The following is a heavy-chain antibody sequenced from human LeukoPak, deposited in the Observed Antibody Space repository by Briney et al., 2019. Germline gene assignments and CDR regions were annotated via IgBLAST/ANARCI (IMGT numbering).Heavy chain of an antibody. CDR1: GFIVSGDF. CDR3: ARERGRGRDSPWFDY. D-gene: IGHD1-26*01. Sequence: GGSLRLSCAASGFIVSGDFMSWVRQAPGKGLEWVSVIYGAGSTYYADSVKGRFTISRDNSKNTLDLQMTSLRAEDTAVYYCARERGRGRDSPWFDYWGQGTLVTVSS. CDR2: IYGAGST. J-gene: IGHJ4*02. V-gene: IGHV3-53*01.